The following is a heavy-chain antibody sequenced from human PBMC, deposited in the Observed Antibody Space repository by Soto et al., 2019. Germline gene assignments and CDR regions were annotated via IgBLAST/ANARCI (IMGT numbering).Heavy chain of an antibody. Sequence: SGPTLVNPTQTLTLTCTFSGFSLSTSGMCVSWVRQPPGKALEWLARIDWDDDKYYSTSLKTRLTISKDTSKNQVVLTMTNMDPVDTATYYCARILDGGTNVDYWGQGTLVTVSS. D-gene: IGHD1-1*01. J-gene: IGHJ4*02. CDR2: IDWDDDK. CDR3: ARILDGGTNVDY. V-gene: IGHV2-70*11. CDR1: GFSLSTSGMC.